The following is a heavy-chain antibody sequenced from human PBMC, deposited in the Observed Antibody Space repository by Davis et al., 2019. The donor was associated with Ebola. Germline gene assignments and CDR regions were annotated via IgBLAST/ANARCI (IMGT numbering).Heavy chain of an antibody. J-gene: IGHJ4*02. Sequence: GGSLRLSCAASGFIFSSYTMNWVRQAPGKGLEWVSSISSSSSYIYYADSVKGRFTISRDNAKNSLYLQMNSLRAEDTAVYYCARESGPAYFDYWGQGTLVTVSS. CDR3: ARESGPAYFDY. CDR1: GFIFSSYT. D-gene: IGHD3-10*01. V-gene: IGHV3-21*01. CDR2: ISSSSSYI.